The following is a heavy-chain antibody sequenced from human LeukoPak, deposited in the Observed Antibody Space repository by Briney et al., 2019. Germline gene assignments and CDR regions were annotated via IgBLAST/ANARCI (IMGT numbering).Heavy chain of an antibody. CDR2: IHSDGTT. Sequence: GGSLRLSCAASGLTVSDNYMSWARQAPGKGLEWVSVIHSDGTTLYAVAVKGRFTISRDNSKNTLYLQMNSLRADDTGVYYCARDKGTGDRGRFDYWGQGTLVTVSS. CDR1: GLTVSDNY. CDR3: ARDKGTGDRGRFDY. V-gene: IGHV3-53*01. D-gene: IGHD7-27*01. J-gene: IGHJ4*02.